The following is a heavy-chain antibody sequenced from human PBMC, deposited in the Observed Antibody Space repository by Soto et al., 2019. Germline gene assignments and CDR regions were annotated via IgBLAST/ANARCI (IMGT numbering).Heavy chain of an antibody. CDR2: IYPGDSDT. D-gene: IGHD4-17*01. J-gene: IGHJ6*02. V-gene: IGHV5-51*01. CDR1: GYSFTSYW. Sequence: RGESLKISCKGSGYSFTSYWIGWVRQMPGKGLEWMGIIYPGDSDTRYSPSFQGQVTISADKSISTAYLQWSSLKASDTAMYYCARTTVNPRGHYYYGMDVWGQGTTVTVSS. CDR3: ARTTVNPRGHYYYGMDV.